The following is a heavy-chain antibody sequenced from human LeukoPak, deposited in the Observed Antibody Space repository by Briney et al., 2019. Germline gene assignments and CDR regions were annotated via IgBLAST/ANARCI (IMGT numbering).Heavy chain of an antibody. Sequence: KPSETLSLTCTVSGGSISSYYWSWIRQPAGKGLEWIGRIYTSGSTNYNPSLKSRVTMSVDTSKNQFSLKLSSVTAADTAVYYCASIGYSSGWVDQYYFDYWGQGTLVTVSS. CDR1: GGSISSYY. CDR3: ASIGYSSGWVDQYYFDY. J-gene: IGHJ4*02. CDR2: IYTSGST. D-gene: IGHD6-19*01. V-gene: IGHV4-4*07.